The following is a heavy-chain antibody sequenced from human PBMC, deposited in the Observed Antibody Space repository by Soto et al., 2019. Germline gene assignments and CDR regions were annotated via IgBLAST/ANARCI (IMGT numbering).Heavy chain of an antibody. J-gene: IGHJ6*02. V-gene: IGHV3-33*01. Sequence: LRLSCAASGFTFSSYGMHWVRQAPGKGLEWVAVIWYDGSNKYYADSVKGRFTISRDNSKNTLYLQMNSLRAEDTAVYYCAREDIVVVPAAINYYYGMDVWGQGTTVTVSS. CDR2: IWYDGSNK. D-gene: IGHD2-2*02. CDR1: GFTFSSYG. CDR3: AREDIVVVPAAINYYYGMDV.